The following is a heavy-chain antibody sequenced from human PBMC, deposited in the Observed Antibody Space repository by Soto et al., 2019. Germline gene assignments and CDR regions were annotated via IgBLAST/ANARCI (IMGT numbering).Heavy chain of an antibody. V-gene: IGHV4-39*01. CDR1: GGSISSSSYY. J-gene: IGHJ6*02. Sequence: SETLSLTCTVSGGSISSSSYYWGWIRQPPGKGLEWIGSIYYSGSTYYNPSLKSRVTISVDTSKNQFSLKLSSVTAADTAVYYCARLDGSYYYYYGMDVWGQGTTVTVSS. CDR3: ARLDGSYYYYYGMDV. CDR2: IYYSGST. D-gene: IGHD1-26*01.